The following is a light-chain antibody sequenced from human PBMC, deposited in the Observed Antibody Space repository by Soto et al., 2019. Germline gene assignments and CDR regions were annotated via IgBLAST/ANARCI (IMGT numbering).Light chain of an antibody. CDR2: DVT. CDR1: SSDVGDFNY. Sequence: QSALTHPASVSGSPGRSVTISCTGTSSDVGDFNYVSWYQHLPGRAPKLIIYDVTNRPSGISYRFSASKSGRTASLTISGLQAEDEAYYYCTSYSSSTTHVVFGVGTKLTVL. CDR3: TSYSSSTTHVV. V-gene: IGLV2-14*03. J-gene: IGLJ2*01.